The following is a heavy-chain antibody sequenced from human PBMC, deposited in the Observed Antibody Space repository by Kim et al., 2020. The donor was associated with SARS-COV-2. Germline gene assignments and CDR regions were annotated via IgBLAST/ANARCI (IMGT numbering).Heavy chain of an antibody. J-gene: IGHJ4*02. CDR2: IYYSGST. V-gene: IGHV4-39*01. CDR1: GGSISSSSYY. CDR3: ARFLGRDY. Sequence: SETLSLTCTVSGGSISSSSYYWGWIRQPPGKGLEWIGSIYYSGSTYYNPSLKSRVTISVDTSKNQFSLKLSSVTAADTAVYYCARFLGRDYWGQGTLVTVSS.